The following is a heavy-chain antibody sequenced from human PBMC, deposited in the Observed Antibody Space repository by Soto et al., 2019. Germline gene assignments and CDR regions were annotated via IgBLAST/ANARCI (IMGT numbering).Heavy chain of an antibody. J-gene: IGHJ4*02. CDR1: GFSFSSQA. CDR2: VSGNGGDT. D-gene: IGHD3-22*01. CDR3: AKHSRLYSSSPIHS. Sequence: EVNLLESGGGLVQPGGSLRLSCAASGFSFSSQAMSWVRQAPGKGLEWVSVVSGNGGDTAYADSVRGRFTISRDNSKNTLYLQMNSLRGDDTAIYYCAKHSRLYSSSPIHSWGQGTLVSVSS. V-gene: IGHV3-23*01.